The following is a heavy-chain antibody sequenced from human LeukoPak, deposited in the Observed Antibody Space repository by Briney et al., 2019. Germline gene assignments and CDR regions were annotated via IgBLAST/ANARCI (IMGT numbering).Heavy chain of an antibody. D-gene: IGHD3-3*01. CDR2: IIPIFGTA. CDR1: GYTFSTYP. Sequence: SVKVSCKASGYTFSTYPINWVRQAPGQGLEWMGGIIPIFGTANYAQKFQGRVTITADESTSTAYMELSSLRSEDTAVYYCARSADAYYDFWSGYSNLYYFDYWGQGTLVTVSS. V-gene: IGHV1-69*13. J-gene: IGHJ4*02. CDR3: ARSADAYYDFWSGYSNLYYFDY.